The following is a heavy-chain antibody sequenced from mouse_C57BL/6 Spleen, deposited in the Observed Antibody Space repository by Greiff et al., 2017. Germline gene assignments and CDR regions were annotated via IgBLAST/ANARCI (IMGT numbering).Heavy chain of an antibody. J-gene: IGHJ2*01. Sequence: QVQLQQSGAELVRPRASVTLSCKASGYTFTDYEMHWVKQTPVHGLEWIGAIDPETGGTAYNQKFKGKAILTADKSSSTAYMEIRSLTSEDSAVYYCTRSYSNYVGYWGQGTTLTVSS. V-gene: IGHV1-15*01. CDR1: GYTFTDYE. D-gene: IGHD2-5*01. CDR2: IDPETGGT. CDR3: TRSYSNYVGY.